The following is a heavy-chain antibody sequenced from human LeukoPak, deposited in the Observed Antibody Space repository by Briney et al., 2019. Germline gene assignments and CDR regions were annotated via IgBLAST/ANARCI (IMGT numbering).Heavy chain of an antibody. Sequence: SETLSLTCAVYGGSFSGYYWSWIRQPPGKGLEWIGEINHSGSTNYNPSLKSRVTISVDTSKNQFSLKLSSVTAADTAVYYCARGGYDFWSGYYFYYYYYMDVWGKGTTVTVSS. V-gene: IGHV4-34*01. D-gene: IGHD3-3*01. CDR1: GGSFSGYY. CDR2: INHSGST. J-gene: IGHJ6*03. CDR3: ARGGYDFWSGYYFYYYYYMDV.